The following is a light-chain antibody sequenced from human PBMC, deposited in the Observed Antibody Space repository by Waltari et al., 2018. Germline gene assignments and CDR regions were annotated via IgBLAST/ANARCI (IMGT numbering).Light chain of an antibody. CDR2: GAS. Sequence: EIVMTQSPAALSVSPGERATLSCRASQSISNNFAWYQHKPGQPARLLISGASTRATGVPARFSGSGSSTEFTLPISSLQSEDSAIYYCQQYNTWPPSTFGQGTKLEIK. V-gene: IGKV3-15*01. CDR3: QQYNTWPPST. J-gene: IGKJ2*02. CDR1: QSISNN.